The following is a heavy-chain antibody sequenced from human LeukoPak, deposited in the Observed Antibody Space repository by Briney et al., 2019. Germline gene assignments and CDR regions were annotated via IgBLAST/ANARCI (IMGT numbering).Heavy chain of an antibody. D-gene: IGHD1-1*01. V-gene: IGHV3-21*01. CDR2: ISSSGSYI. Sequence: PGGSLRLSCAASGFTFSAYEMNWVRQAPGKGLEWVSSISSSGSYIYYADSVKGRFTISRDNAKNSLYLQMNSLRAEDTAVYYCAGRDFTGTTGWGQGTLVTVSS. J-gene: IGHJ4*02. CDR1: GFTFSAYE. CDR3: AGRDFTGTTG.